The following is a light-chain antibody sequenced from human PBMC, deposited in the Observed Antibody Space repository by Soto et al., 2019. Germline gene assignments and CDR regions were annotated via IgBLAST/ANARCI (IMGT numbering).Light chain of an antibody. V-gene: IGKV3-20*01. Sequence: EIVLTQSPGTLSLSPGERATLSCRASQTVSSYLAWYQQKPGQAPRLLIYGVSSRATGIPDRFSGSGSGTDFTLTISRLEPEDFAVYHCQQYGSSPLTFGGGTKVEIK. CDR1: QTVSSY. J-gene: IGKJ4*01. CDR2: GVS. CDR3: QQYGSSPLT.